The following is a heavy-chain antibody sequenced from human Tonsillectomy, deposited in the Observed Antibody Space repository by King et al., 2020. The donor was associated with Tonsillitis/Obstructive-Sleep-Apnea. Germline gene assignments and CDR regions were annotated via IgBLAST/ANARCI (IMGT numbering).Heavy chain of an antibody. V-gene: IGHV1-3*01. CDR3: ARVKLYSSSADYDY. CDR1: GYTFSSYD. D-gene: IGHD6-6*01. J-gene: IGHJ4*02. CDR2: INGGNSNT. Sequence: QLVQSGAEVKKPGASVKGSCKASGYTFSSYDIHWVRQAPGQRLEWMGWINGGNSNTKFSQTFEGRVTITRDTSASTAYMELSSLRSEDTAVYYCARVKLYSSSADYDYWGQGTLVTVSS.